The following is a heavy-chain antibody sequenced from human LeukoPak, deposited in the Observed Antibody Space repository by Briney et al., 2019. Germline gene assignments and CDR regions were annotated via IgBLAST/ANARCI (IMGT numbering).Heavy chain of an antibody. CDR1: GFTFSSYG. CDR2: ISFDGSQK. J-gene: IGHJ4*02. Sequence: GRSLRLSCAASGFTFSSYGMHWVRQAPGKGLEWVAVISFDGSQKHYADSVQGRFTISRDNPRNTVYLQMNSLRDEDTAIYFCAKDRGFQYASGSSELDYWGQGTPVTVSS. CDR3: AKDRGFQYASGSSELDY. D-gene: IGHD3-10*01. V-gene: IGHV3-30*18.